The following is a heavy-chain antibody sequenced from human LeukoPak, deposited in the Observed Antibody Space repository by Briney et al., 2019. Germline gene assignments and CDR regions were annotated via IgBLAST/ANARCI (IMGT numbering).Heavy chain of an antibody. D-gene: IGHD4-11*01. Sequence: SETLSLTCTVSGGSISSGGYYWSWIRQPPGKGLEWIGYIYHSGSTNYNPSLKSRVTISVDTSKNQFSLKLSSVTAADTAVYYCARLPKPLTTRSGYYYMDVWGKGTTVTVSS. CDR1: GGSISSGGYY. CDR3: ARLPKPLTTRSGYYYMDV. CDR2: IYHSGST. V-gene: IGHV4-30-2*01. J-gene: IGHJ6*03.